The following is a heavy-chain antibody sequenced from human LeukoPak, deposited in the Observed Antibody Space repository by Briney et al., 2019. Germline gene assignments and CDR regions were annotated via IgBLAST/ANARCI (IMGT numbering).Heavy chain of an antibody. V-gene: IGHV4-39*02. CDR2: IYYSGST. CDR1: GGSISSSSYY. J-gene: IGHJ2*01. Sequence: SETLSLTCTVSGGSISSSSYYWGWIRQPRGKGLEWIGSIYYSGSTYYNPSLKSRVTISVDTSKNQFSLKLSSVTAADTAVYYCARDVVPVSDWYFDLWGRGTLVTVSS. D-gene: IGHD2-2*01. CDR3: ARDVVPVSDWYFDL.